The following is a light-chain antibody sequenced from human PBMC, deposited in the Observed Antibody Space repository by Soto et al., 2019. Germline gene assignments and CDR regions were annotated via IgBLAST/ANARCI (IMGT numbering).Light chain of an antibody. CDR2: EVN. Sequence: QSALTQPPSASGSPGQSVTISCTGTSTDVGGYDYVSWYQQHPGKVPKLMIYEVNKRPSEVPDRFSGSKSGNTASLTVSGLQPEDEADYYCTSYAGGNNVFGTGTKVTV. J-gene: IGLJ1*01. V-gene: IGLV2-8*01. CDR3: TSYAGGNNV. CDR1: STDVGGYDY.